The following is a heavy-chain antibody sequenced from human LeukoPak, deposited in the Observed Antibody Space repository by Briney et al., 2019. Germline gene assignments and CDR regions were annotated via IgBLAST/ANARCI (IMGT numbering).Heavy chain of an antibody. CDR1: GFTFSSHT. J-gene: IGHJ4*02. Sequence: GRSLRLSCAASGFTFSSHTMNWIRQAPGKGLEWVSSISHTSSYIYFADSVKGRFAISRDNAKNSLYLQVSSLRAEDTAVYFCARGGATLGADSFDYWGQGTLVTVSS. CDR2: ISHTSSYI. CDR3: ARGGATLGADSFDY. V-gene: IGHV3-21*01. D-gene: IGHD1-26*01.